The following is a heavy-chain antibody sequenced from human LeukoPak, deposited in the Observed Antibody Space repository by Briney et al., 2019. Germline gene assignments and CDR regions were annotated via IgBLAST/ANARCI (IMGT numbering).Heavy chain of an antibody. J-gene: IGHJ3*02. CDR3: TTRSPGSYVLNAFDI. V-gene: IGHV3-15*01. D-gene: IGHD1-26*01. CDR1: GFTFSNAW. Sequence: GGSLRLSCAASGFTFSNAWMSWVRQAPGKGLEWVGRIKSKTDGGTTDYAAPVKGRFTISRDDSKNTVFLQMNRLKTEDTAVYYCTTRSPGSYVLNAFDIWGRGTMVTVSS. CDR2: IKSKTDGGTT.